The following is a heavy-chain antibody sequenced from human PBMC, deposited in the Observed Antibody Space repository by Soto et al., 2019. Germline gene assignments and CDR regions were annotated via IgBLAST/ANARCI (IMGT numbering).Heavy chain of an antibody. J-gene: IGHJ4*02. V-gene: IGHV4-31*03. CDR2: IYYSGST. Sequence: QVQLQESGPALVKPSQTLSLTCTVSGGAISSGGYYWSWIRQHPGKGLEWIGYIYYSGSTYYNPSLKSRVTISVYTSKNQFSLKLSSVTAADTAVYYCARTDTAMGHFDYWGQGTLVTVSS. CDR3: ARTDTAMGHFDY. CDR1: GGAISSGGYY. D-gene: IGHD5-18*01.